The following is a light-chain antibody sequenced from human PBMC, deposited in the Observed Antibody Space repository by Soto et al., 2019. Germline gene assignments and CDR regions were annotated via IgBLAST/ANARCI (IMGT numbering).Light chain of an antibody. CDR2: GAS. V-gene: IGKV1D-12*01. J-gene: IGKJ5*01. CDR1: QDIAGY. Sequence: DIQVTQSPSSVSASVGDRVTITCRASQDIAGYVAWYQHKPRRTPELLIHGASRLQSGVPARFSGSGSGTDFTLSINSLQPEDFATYYCQQAYSFPITFGQGTRLE. CDR3: QQAYSFPIT.